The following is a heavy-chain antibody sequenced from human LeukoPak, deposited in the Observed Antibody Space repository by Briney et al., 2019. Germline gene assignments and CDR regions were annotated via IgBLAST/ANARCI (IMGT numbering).Heavy chain of an antibody. CDR1: GGSFSGYY. Sequence: PSETLSLTCAVYGGSFSGYYWSWIRQPPGKGLEWIGEINHSGSTNYNPSLKSRVTIPVDTSKNQFSLKLSSVTAADTAVYYWARGSRRYCGGDCGTDYWGQGTLVTVSS. CDR3: ARGSRRYCGGDCGTDY. V-gene: IGHV4-34*01. CDR2: INHSGST. J-gene: IGHJ4*02. D-gene: IGHD2-21*02.